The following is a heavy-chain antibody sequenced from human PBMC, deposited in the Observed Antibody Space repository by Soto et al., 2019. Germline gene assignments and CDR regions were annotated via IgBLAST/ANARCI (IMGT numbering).Heavy chain of an antibody. CDR2: ISPTSSYT. Sequence: GGSLRLSCAASGFTFSDYYMRWIRQAPGKGLEWVSYISPTSSYTDYVDSVKGRFTISRDDAKNSLYLDMNSLGIEDTAVYYCARGGTGYYYDLSGQDLWGQGTLVTVSS. D-gene: IGHD3-22*01. CDR3: ARGGTGYYYDLSGQDL. V-gene: IGHV3-11*06. CDR1: GFTFSDYY. J-gene: IGHJ5*02.